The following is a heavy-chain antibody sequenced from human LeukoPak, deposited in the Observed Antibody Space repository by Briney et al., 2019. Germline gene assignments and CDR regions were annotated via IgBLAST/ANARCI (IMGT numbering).Heavy chain of an antibody. D-gene: IGHD3-10*01. V-gene: IGHV4-30-4*08. CDR1: GGSISSGDYY. Sequence: PSQTLSLTCTVSGGSISSGDYYWSWIRQPPGKDLEWIGYIYYSGSTYYNPSLKSRVTISVDTSKNQFSLKLSSVTAADTAVYYCARDRGGARFDPWGQGTLVTVSS. CDR3: ARDRGGARFDP. J-gene: IGHJ5*02. CDR2: IYYSGST.